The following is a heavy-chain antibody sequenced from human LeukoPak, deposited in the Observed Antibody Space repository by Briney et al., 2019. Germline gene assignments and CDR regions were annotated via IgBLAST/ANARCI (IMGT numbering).Heavy chain of an antibody. J-gene: IGHJ4*02. CDR3: ARGDHQLNQHLRDGHRNLVDY. CDR2: INTNTGNP. CDR1: GYTFTSYA. Sequence: GSSVKVSCKASGYTFTSYAMNWVRQAPGQGLEWMGWINTNTGNPTYAQGFTGRFVFSLDTSVSTAYLQISSLKAEDTAVYYCARGDHQLNQHLRDGHRNLVDYWGQGTLVTVSS. D-gene: IGHD5-24*01. V-gene: IGHV7-4-1*02.